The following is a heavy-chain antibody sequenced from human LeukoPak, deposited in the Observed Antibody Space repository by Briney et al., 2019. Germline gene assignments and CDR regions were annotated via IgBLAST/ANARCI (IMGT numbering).Heavy chain of an antibody. V-gene: IGHV3-11*04. J-gene: IGHJ6*03. D-gene: IGHD2-2*01. Sequence: SGGSLRLSSAASGFTFSDYYMSWIRQAPGKWLEWVSYISSSGSTIYYADSVKGRFTISRDNAKNSLYLQMNSLRAEDTAVYYCARHSGGPAAITHYYYYMDVWGKGTTVTVSS. CDR1: GFTFSDYY. CDR3: ARHSGGPAAITHYYYYMDV. CDR2: ISSSGSTI.